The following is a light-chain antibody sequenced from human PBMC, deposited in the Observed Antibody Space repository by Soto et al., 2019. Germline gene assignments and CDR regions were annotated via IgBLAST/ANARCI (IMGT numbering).Light chain of an antibody. CDR1: QSVSSNY. CDR3: QQYGTSPRT. CDR2: GAS. Sequence: EIVLTQSPDTLSLSPGERATLSCRASQSVSSNYFAWYQQKSGQAPRLLIYGASSRASDIPDRFSGSASGTDFILTISRLEPEDFALYYCQQYGTSPRTFGQGTKVEVK. V-gene: IGKV3-20*01. J-gene: IGKJ1*01.